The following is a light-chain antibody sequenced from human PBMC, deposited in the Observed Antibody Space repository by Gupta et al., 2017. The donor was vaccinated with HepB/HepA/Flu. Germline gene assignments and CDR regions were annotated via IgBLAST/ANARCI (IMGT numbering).Light chain of an antibody. V-gene: IGLV2-14*01. CDR1: GSDVGAYNY. J-gene: IGLJ1*01. CDR2: DVS. CDR3: SSYTGSSTLFV. Sequence: QSALTQPASLTGSPGQSITISCTGTGSDVGAYNYVCWYQQHPGKAPRLMIYDVSRRPSGVSNRFSASKSGNTASLTISGLQAEDEADYYCSSYTGSSTLFVFGSGTKVTVL.